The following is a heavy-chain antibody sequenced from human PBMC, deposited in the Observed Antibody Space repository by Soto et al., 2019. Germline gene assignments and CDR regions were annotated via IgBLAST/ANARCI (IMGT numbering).Heavy chain of an antibody. CDR3: ARRQNLPRGSGSYRYYYYYYYMDV. V-gene: IGHV3-30*03. J-gene: IGHJ6*03. CDR2: ISYDGSNK. D-gene: IGHD3-10*01. Sequence: GGSLRLSCAASGFTFSSYGMHWVRQAPGKGLEWVAVISYDGSNKYYADSVKGRFTISRDNSKNTLYLQMNSLRAEDTAVYYCARRQNLPRGSGSYRYYYYYYYMDVWGKGTTVTVSS. CDR1: GFTFSSYG.